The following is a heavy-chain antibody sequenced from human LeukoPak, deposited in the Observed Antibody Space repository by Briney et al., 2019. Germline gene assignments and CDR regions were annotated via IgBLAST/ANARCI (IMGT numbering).Heavy chain of an antibody. V-gene: IGHV1-69*02. CDR2: IIPILGIA. D-gene: IGHD1-7*01. CDR3: ARGTTGTTAFFYFDY. Sequence: SVKVSCKASGGTISSYTISWVRQAPGQGLEWMGRIIPILGIANYAQKFQGRVTITADKSTSTAYMELSSLRSEDTAVYYCARGTTGTTAFFYFDYWGQGTLVTVSS. J-gene: IGHJ4*02. CDR1: GGTISSYT.